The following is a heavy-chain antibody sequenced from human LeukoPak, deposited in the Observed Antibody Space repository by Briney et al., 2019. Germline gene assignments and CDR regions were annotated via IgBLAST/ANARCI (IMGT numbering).Heavy chain of an antibody. D-gene: IGHD3-16*01. Sequence: PSETLSLTCTVSVGSIGTHYCSWIRQPPGKGLEWIRYISNSGTTNYNPSLKSRLDMSVDTSKNQFSLKLSSVTAADTAVYYCARHLGLARGSNWLDPWGQGTLVIVSS. CDR2: ISNSGTT. V-gene: IGHV4-59*08. CDR3: ARHLGLARGSNWLDP. J-gene: IGHJ5*02. CDR1: VGSIGTHY.